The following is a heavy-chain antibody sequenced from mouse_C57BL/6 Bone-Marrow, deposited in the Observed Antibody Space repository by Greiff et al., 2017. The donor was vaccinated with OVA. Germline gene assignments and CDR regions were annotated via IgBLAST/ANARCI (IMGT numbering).Heavy chain of an antibody. V-gene: IGHV10-3*01. CDR3: VRDRYYGSRIAMDY. J-gene: IGHJ4*01. CDR1: GFTFNTYA. CDR2: IRSKSSNYAT. D-gene: IGHD1-1*01. Sequence: EVMLVESGGGLVQPKGSLKLSCAASGFTFNTYAMHWVRQAPGKGLEWVARIRSKSSNYATYYGDSVKDRFTISRDDSQSMLYLQMNNLKTEDTAMYYCVRDRYYGSRIAMDYWGQGTSVTVSS.